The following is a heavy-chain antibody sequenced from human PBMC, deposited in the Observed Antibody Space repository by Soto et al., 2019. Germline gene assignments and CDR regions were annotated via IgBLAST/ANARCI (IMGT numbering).Heavy chain of an antibody. V-gene: IGHV1-8*01. Sequence: QVQLVQSGAEVKKPGASVKVSCKASGYTFTSYDINWVRQATGQGLEWMGWMNPNSGNTGYAQKFQGRVTMTRNTSISTAYMELSSLRSEDTSVYYCASRLFWSGYIGGMDVWGQGTTVTVSS. D-gene: IGHD3-3*01. CDR2: MNPNSGNT. J-gene: IGHJ6*02. CDR3: ASRLFWSGYIGGMDV. CDR1: GYTFTSYD.